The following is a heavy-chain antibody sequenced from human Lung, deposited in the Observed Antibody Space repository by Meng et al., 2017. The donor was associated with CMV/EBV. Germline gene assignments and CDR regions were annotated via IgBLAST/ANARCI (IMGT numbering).Heavy chain of an antibody. D-gene: IGHD2-15*01. Sequence: SVKVSXKASGATFSSYAITWVRQAPGQGLEWMGTIIPILAITKYAQKFQGRVTITADKTSSTVYMELSSLRSDDTAVYYCGRYTDIVSVIAATRDYWLDPWGQGXLVTVSS. V-gene: IGHV1-69*04. CDR3: GRYTDIVSVIAATRDYWLDP. CDR2: IIPILAIT. CDR1: GATFSSYA. J-gene: IGHJ5*02.